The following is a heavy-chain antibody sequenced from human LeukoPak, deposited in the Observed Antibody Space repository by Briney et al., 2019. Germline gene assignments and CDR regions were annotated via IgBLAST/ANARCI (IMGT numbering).Heavy chain of an antibody. CDR2: INSDGSST. J-gene: IGHJ1*01. V-gene: IGHV3-74*01. Sequence: PGGSLRLSCAASGFTFSSYWMHWVRQAPGKGLVWVSRINSDGSSTSYADSVKGRFTISRDNAKNTLYLQMNSLRAEDTAVYYCARARNYYDSSGLFQYWGQGTLVTVSS. CDR1: GFTFSSYW. D-gene: IGHD3-22*01. CDR3: ARARNYYDSSGLFQY.